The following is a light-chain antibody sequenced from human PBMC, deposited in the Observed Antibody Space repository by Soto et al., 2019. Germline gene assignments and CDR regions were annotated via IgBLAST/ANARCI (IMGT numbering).Light chain of an antibody. CDR3: QQYFPSSVYT. V-gene: IGKV1-5*03. CDR2: KAS. J-gene: IGKJ2*01. CDR1: QSISSR. Sequence: DIQMTQSPSTLSASVGDRVTITCRASQSISSRLAWYQQKPGKAPKLLIYKASTLESGVPARLSGSGSGREFTLNISSLEHDDFATCDCQQYFPSSVYTLGQGTYLEIK.